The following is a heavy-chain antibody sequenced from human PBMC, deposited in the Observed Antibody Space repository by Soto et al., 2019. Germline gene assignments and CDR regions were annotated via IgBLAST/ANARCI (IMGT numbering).Heavy chain of an antibody. CDR2: INPNSGGT. V-gene: IGHV1-2*04. J-gene: IGHJ6*03. Sequence: ASVKVSCKASGYTFTGYYMHWVRHAPGQGLEWMGWINPNSGGTNYAQKFQGWVTMTRDTSISTAYMELSRLRSDDTAVYYCARDRSITGTILYYYMDVWGKGTTVTGSS. CDR1: GYTFTGYY. D-gene: IGHD1-7*01. CDR3: ARDRSITGTILYYYMDV.